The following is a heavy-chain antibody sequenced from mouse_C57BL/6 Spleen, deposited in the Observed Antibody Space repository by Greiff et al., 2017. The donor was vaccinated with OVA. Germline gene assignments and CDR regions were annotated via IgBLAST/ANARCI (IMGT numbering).Heavy chain of an antibody. CDR2: ISYDGSN. V-gene: IGHV3-6*01. CDR3: ARDGVYGYDKDYAMDY. Sequence: EVHLVESGPGLVKPSQSLSLTCSVTGYSITSGYYWNWIRQFPGNKLEWMGYISYDGSNNYNPSLKNRISITRDTSKNQFFLKLNSVTTEDTATYYCARDGVYGYDKDYAMDYWGQGTSVTVSS. D-gene: IGHD2-2*01. J-gene: IGHJ4*01. CDR1: GYSITSGYY.